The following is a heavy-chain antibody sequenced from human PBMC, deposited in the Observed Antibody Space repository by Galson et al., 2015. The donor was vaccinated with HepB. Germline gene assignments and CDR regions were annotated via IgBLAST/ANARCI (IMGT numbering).Heavy chain of an antibody. Sequence: SVKVSCKASGYTFTSYYMHWVRQAPGQGLEWMGIINPSGGSTSYAQKLQGRVTMTRDTSTSTVYMELSSLRSEDTAVYYCARGTLAAAGKGWFDPWGQGTLVTVSS. CDR2: INPSGGST. J-gene: IGHJ5*02. D-gene: IGHD6-13*01. CDR1: GYTFTSYY. V-gene: IGHV1-46*04. CDR3: ARGTLAAAGKGWFDP.